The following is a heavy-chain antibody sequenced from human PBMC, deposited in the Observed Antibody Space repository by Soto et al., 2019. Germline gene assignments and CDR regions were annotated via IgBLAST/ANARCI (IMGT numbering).Heavy chain of an antibody. J-gene: IGHJ5*02. V-gene: IGHV1-69*13. Sequence: ASVKVFCKASGGTFSSYAISWVRQAPGQGLEWMGGIIPIFGTANYAQKFQGRVTITADESTSTAYMELSSLRSEDTAVYYCARDGGHGPLPLFDPWGQGTLVTVSS. CDR1: GGTFSSYA. CDR2: IIPIFGTA. D-gene: IGHD3-16*01. CDR3: ARDGGHGPLPLFDP.